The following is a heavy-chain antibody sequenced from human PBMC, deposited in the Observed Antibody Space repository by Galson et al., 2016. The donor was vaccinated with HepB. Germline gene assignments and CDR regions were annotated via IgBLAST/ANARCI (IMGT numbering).Heavy chain of an antibody. V-gene: IGHV3-23*01. CDR2: ISGSGGNR. J-gene: IGHJ4*02. CDR3: SKTSRTQEIVVESAAPHFDY. Sequence: SLRLSCAASGFNFSSYAMSWVRQAPGKGLEWVSGISGSGGNRHYADSVKGRFTISRDNSRDTVYLQMNSLRAEDTAVYFCSKTSRTQEIVVESAAPHFDYWGQGTQVTVSS. D-gene: IGHD2-2*01. CDR1: GFNFSSYA.